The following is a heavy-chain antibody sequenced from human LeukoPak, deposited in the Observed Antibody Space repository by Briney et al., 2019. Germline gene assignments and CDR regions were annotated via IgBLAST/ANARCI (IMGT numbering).Heavy chain of an antibody. D-gene: IGHD5-18*01. CDR1: GFTFSQFG. CDR3: ARDQGYSYGSYFDY. Sequence: PGGSLRLSCATSGFTFSQFGMTWVRQPPGKGLEWVASFDGNAHGTYFADSVKGRCTISSDNSKNTVYLQMNSMRADDTAVYYCARDQGYSYGSYFDYWGQGTLVTVSS. V-gene: IGHV3-23*01. CDR2: FDGNAHGT. J-gene: IGHJ4*02.